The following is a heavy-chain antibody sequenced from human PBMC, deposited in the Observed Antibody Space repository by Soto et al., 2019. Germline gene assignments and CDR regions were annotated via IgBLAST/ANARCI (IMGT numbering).Heavy chain of an antibody. J-gene: IGHJ4*02. Sequence: PSENLSLTCTVSVGSIRIYSWSWIRQPSGKGMEWIGRIYTSGSTNYNPSLKSRVTMSVDTSKNQFSLKLSPVTAADTAVYYCARDGRYYYDSSGYPFFDYWGQGTLVTGSS. V-gene: IGHV4-4*07. CDR3: ARDGRYYYDSSGYPFFDY. D-gene: IGHD3-22*01. CDR1: VGSIRIYS. CDR2: IYTSGST.